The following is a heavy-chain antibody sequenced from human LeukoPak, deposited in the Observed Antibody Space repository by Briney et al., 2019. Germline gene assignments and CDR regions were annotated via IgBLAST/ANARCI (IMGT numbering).Heavy chain of an antibody. D-gene: IGHD1-14*01. Sequence: PGGSLRLSCAASGWTFSSCGLNWVRRAPGKGLEWVSSIGPTGTDRYYADSVRGRFTISRDNAKNSMYLQMDSLRDEDTAVYYCATETIGRHYDYWGQGTLLTVSS. V-gene: IGHV3-21*01. CDR3: ATETIGRHYDY. J-gene: IGHJ4*02. CDR1: GWTFSSCG. CDR2: IGPTGTDR.